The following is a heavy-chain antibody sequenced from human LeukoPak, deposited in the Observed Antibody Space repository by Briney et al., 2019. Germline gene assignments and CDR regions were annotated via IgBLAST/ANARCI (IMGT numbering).Heavy chain of an antibody. V-gene: IGHV1-2*02. D-gene: IGHD6-13*01. J-gene: IGHJ6*03. CDR1: GYTFTGYY. CDR3: AKAAAGSQHSYYYYYYLDV. CDR2: INPYNGDT. Sequence: GASVKVSCKASGYTFTGYYMRWVRQAPGQGLEWMGWINPYNGDTNYAQKFQGRVTMTRDTSISTAYMELSRLRSDDTAVYYCAKAAAGSQHSYYYYYYLDVWGTGTTVTISS.